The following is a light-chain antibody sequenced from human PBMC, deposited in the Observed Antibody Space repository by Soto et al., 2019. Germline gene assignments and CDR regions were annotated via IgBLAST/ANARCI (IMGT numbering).Light chain of an antibody. Sequence: EIVMTQSPATLSASPGERATLSCRASQSVSGNLIWYQQKPGQAPRLLIYGASTRDTGIPARFSASGSGTEFTLTISSLQSEDFAVYYCQQYHNWPPLTFGPGTQLD. CDR2: GAS. J-gene: IGKJ3*01. CDR1: QSVSGN. V-gene: IGKV3-15*01. CDR3: QQYHNWPPLT.